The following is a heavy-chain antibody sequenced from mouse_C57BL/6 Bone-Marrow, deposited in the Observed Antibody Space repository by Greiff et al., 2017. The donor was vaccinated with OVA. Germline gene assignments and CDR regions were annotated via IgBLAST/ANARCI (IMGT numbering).Heavy chain of an antibody. CDR2: IDPSDSYT. CDR3: ARDYYGTPMDY. D-gene: IGHD1-1*01. Sequence: VQLQQPGAELVRPGTSVKLSCKASGSTFTSYWMHWVKQRPGQGLEWIGVIDPSDSYTNYNQKFKGKATLTVDTSSSTAYMQLSSLTSEDSAVYYCARDYYGTPMDYWGQGTSVTVSS. J-gene: IGHJ4*01. CDR1: GSTFTSYW. V-gene: IGHV1-59*01.